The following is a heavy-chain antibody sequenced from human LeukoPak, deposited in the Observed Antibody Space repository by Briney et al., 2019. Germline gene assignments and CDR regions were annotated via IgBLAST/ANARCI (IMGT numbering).Heavy chain of an antibody. CDR1: GGSFSGYY. D-gene: IGHD2-2*01. Sequence: SETLSLTCAVYGGSFSGYYWSWIRQPPGKGLEWIGEINHSGSTNYNPSLKSRVTISVDTSKNQFSLKLSSVTAADTAVYYCARTGSVVVWAFDIWGQGTMVIVSS. V-gene: IGHV4-34*01. CDR2: INHSGST. J-gene: IGHJ3*02. CDR3: ARTGSVVVWAFDI.